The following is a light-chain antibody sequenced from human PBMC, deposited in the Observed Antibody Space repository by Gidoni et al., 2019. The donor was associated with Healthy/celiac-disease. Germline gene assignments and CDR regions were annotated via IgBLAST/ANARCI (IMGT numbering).Light chain of an antibody. J-gene: IGKJ2*01. Sequence: DIQLHQSTSSLSASVGESVTITCRASQRISSYLNWYQQKPGKAPKLLIYAAASLQSGVPSRFSGSRAGTDFTLTIISLQPEDDATYYCQQSYSTPPYTFGQGTKLEIK. CDR1: QRISSY. CDR3: QQSYSTPPYT. CDR2: AAA. V-gene: IGKV1-39*01.